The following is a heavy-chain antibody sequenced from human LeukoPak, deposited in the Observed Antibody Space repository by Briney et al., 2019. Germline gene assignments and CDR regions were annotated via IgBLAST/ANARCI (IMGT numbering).Heavy chain of an antibody. V-gene: IGHV1-2*02. CDR1: GYTFTGYY. CDR2: INPNSGDT. D-gene: IGHD3-3*02. Sequence: GASVKVSCKASGYTFTGYYMHWVRQAPGQGLEWMGWINPNSGDTNYAQKFQGRVTMTRDTSISTAYMELSRLRSDDTAVYYCARAPLANYYYGMDVWGQGTTVTVSS. J-gene: IGHJ6*02. CDR3: ARAPLANYYYGMDV.